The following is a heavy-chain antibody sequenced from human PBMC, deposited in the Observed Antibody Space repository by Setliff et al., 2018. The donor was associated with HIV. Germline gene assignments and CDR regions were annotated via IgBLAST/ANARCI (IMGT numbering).Heavy chain of an antibody. CDR1: GGSISSGSYY. Sequence: TLSLTCTVSGGSISSGSYYWSWIRQPAGKGLEWIGRIYTSGSTNYNPSLKSRVTLSVDTSKNQFSLRLSSVTAAGTAVYYCAGGVVALAGKYYYYYMDVWGKGTTVTVSS. CDR3: AGGVVALAGKYYYYYMDV. CDR2: IYTSGST. V-gene: IGHV4-61*02. J-gene: IGHJ6*03. D-gene: IGHD6-19*01.